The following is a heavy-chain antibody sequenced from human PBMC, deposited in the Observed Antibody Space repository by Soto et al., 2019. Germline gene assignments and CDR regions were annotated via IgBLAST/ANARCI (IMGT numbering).Heavy chain of an antibody. J-gene: IGHJ4*02. CDR3: ARDTQDDFWSGYYRDY. CDR2: ISSSSSTI. D-gene: IGHD3-3*01. CDR1: GFTFSSYS. V-gene: IGHV3-48*02. Sequence: EVQLVESGGGLVQPGGSLRLSCAASGFTFSSYSMNWVRQAPGKGLEWVSYISSSSSTIYYADSVKGRFTISRDNAKNSLYLQMNGLRDADTAVYYCARDTQDDFWSGYYRDYWGQGTLVTVSS.